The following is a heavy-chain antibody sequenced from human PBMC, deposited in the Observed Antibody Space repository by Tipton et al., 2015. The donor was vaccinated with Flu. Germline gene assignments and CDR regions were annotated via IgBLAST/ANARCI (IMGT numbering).Heavy chain of an antibody. CDR3: VGGSGSGTFVVFDY. CDR2: IYSSGIT. V-gene: IGHV4-4*07. CDR1: GGSLSSFY. J-gene: IGHJ4*02. D-gene: IGHD3-10*01. Sequence: LRLSCTVSGGSLSSFYWTWIRQPAGKGVEWIGRIYSSGITKYNPSLKGRVTMSVDTSKNQFSLSLSSVTAADTAVYYCVGGSGSGTFVVFDYWGQGTLVADSS.